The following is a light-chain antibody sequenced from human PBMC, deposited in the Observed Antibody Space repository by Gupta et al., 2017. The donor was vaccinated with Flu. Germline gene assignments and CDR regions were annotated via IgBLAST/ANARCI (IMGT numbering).Light chain of an antibody. CDR3: QRRSSWPPSWT. Sequence: ELVLRQSPATLSLSPGERATLSCRASQNIGSSYLAWYQQKPGQAPRLIIYDASNRATGIPARFRGSGSGTDFTLTISSREPEDVAVDYCQRRSSWPPSWTFGQGTKVEIK. CDR1: QNIGSSY. CDR2: DAS. V-gene: IGKV3-11*01. J-gene: IGKJ1*01.